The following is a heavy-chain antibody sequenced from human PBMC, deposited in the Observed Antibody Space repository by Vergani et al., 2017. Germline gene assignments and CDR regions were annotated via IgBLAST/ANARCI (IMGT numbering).Heavy chain of an antibody. CDR3: AKDSMGDDMVRGSYYFDY. CDR2: ISGSGGST. V-gene: IGHV3-23*01. D-gene: IGHD3-10*01. Sequence: EVQLLESGGGLVQPGGSLRLSCAASGFTFSSYAMSWVRQAPGKGLEWVSAISGSGGSTYYADSVKGRFTISRDNSKNTLYLQMNSLRAEDTAGYYCAKDSMGDDMVRGSYYFDYWGQGTLVTVSS. CDR1: GFTFSSYA. J-gene: IGHJ4*02.